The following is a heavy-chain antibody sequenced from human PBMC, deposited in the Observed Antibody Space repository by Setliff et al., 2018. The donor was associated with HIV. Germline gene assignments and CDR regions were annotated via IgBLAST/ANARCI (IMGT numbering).Heavy chain of an antibody. CDR1: GGSFSGYY. J-gene: IGHJ4*02. CDR3: ARGDSNWRRLWGY. D-gene: IGHD4-4*01. CDR2: INHSGST. V-gene: IGHV4-34*01. Sequence: PSETLSLTCAVYGGSFSGYYWSWIRQPPGKGLEWIGDINHSGSTNYNPSLKTKLTISSAPSPNQFSLTMTPLTAADTAVYFCARGDSNWRRLWGYLGQGTRVTVSS.